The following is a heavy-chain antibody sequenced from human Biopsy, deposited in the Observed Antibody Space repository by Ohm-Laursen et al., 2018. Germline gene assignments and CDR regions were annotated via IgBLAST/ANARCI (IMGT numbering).Heavy chain of an antibody. CDR1: GDSISTYY. Sequence: GTLSLTWTVSGDSISTYYWSWIRQPPGKGLQWIGYIYYTGNTDYNPSLQSRVTISVDTSKNHFSLRLRSMTPADTAMYYRARDRGYYSDRTAPGYFDLWGRGTLVTVSS. CDR3: ARDRGYYSDRTAPGYFDL. J-gene: IGHJ2*01. D-gene: IGHD3-22*01. CDR2: IYYTGNT. V-gene: IGHV4-59*01.